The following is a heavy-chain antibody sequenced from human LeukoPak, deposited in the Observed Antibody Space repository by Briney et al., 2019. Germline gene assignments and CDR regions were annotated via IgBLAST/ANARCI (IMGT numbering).Heavy chain of an antibody. J-gene: IGHJ4*02. CDR3: ARDCYDSSGCLDY. D-gene: IGHD3-22*01. V-gene: IGHV4-39*02. Sequence: SDTLSLTCTVSGGSISSSSYYWGRIRQPPGKGLEWIGSIYYSASTYYNPYLKSRVTISVDQAKNHLALKLSSGRAADSAVYYWARDCYDSSGCLDYWGQGTLVTVRS. CDR1: GGSISSSSYY. CDR2: IYYSAST.